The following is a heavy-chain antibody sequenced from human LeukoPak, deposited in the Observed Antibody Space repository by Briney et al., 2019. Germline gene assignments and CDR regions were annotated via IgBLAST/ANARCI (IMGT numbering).Heavy chain of an antibody. CDR1: GGSFSGYY. CDR3: ARVKVGGYSYGYYYYYGMDV. J-gene: IGHJ6*02. V-gene: IGHV4-34*01. Sequence: SETLSLTCAVYGGSFSGYYWSWIRQPPGKGLEWIGEINHSGSTNYNPSLKSRVTISVDTSKNQFSLKLSSVTAADTAVYYCARVKVGGYSYGYYYYYGMDVGGQGTTVTVSS. CDR2: INHSGST. D-gene: IGHD5-18*01.